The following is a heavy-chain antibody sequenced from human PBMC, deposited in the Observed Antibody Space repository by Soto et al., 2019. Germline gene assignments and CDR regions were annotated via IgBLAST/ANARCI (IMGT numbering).Heavy chain of an antibody. CDR1: GGTFSSYA. V-gene: IGHV1-69*06. D-gene: IGHD3-22*01. CDR2: IIPIFGTA. Sequence: GASVKVSCKASGGTFSSYAISWVRQAPGQGLEWMGGIIPIFGTANYAQKFQGRVTITADKSTSTAYMELSSLRSEDTAVYYCATRAPSYYDSSAPFDYWGQGTLVTVSS. CDR3: ATRAPSYYDSSAPFDY. J-gene: IGHJ4*02.